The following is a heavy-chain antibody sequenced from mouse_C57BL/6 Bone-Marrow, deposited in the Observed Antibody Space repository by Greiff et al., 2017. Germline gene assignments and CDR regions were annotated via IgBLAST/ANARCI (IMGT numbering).Heavy chain of an antibody. D-gene: IGHD2-4*01. CDR1: GFNIKDDY. V-gene: IGHV14-4*01. J-gene: IGHJ1*03. CDR3: TPGGLRQDWYVDV. CDR2: IDPENGDT. Sequence: VQLQQSGAELVRPGASVKLSCTASGFNIKDDYMHWVKQRPEQGLEWIGWIDPENGDTEYASKFQGKATITADTSSNTAYLQLSSLTSEDTAVYYCTPGGLRQDWYVDVWGTGTTVTVSS.